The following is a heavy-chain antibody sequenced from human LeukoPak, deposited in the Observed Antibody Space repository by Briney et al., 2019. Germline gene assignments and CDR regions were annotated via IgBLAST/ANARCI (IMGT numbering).Heavy chain of an antibody. Sequence: GGSLRLSCNVSGFAFSGYAMSWFRQAPGKGLEWVSAISGSGGSTYYADSVKGRFTISRDNSKNTLYLQMNSLRAEDTAVYYCAKEGIAQAHWGYWGQGTLVTVSS. CDR3: AKEGIAQAHWGY. D-gene: IGHD7-27*01. CDR1: GFAFSGYA. CDR2: ISGSGGST. V-gene: IGHV3-23*01. J-gene: IGHJ4*02.